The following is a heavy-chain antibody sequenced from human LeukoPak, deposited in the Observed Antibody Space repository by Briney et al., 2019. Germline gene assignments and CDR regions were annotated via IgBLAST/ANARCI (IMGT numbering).Heavy chain of an antibody. Sequence: ASVKVSCKVSGYTLTELSMHWVRQAPGKGLEGMGGFDPEDGETIYAQKFQGRVTMTEDTSTDTAYMELSSLRSEDTAVYYCATPGRGYSGYALSFDYWGQGTLVTVSS. J-gene: IGHJ4*02. V-gene: IGHV1-24*01. CDR3: ATPGRGYSGYALSFDY. CDR1: GYTLTELS. CDR2: FDPEDGET. D-gene: IGHD5-12*01.